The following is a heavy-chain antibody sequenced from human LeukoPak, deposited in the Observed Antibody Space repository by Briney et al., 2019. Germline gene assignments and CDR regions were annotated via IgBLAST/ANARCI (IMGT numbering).Heavy chain of an antibody. CDR3: AGAQQLVSGRFDY. J-gene: IGHJ4*02. CDR1: GFTFTRNC. D-gene: IGHD6-13*01. CDR2: IPHDGSSA. Sequence: GGSLRLSCIASGFTFTRNCMHWVRQAPGKGLEWVAAIPHDGSSALYADSVKGRFTISRDNAKNSLYLQMNSLRAEDTAVYYCAGAQQLVSGRFDYWGQGTLVTVSS. V-gene: IGHV3-30-3*01.